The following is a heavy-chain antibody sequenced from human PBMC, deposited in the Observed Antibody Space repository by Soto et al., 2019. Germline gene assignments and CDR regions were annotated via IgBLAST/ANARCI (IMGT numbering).Heavy chain of an antibody. CDR3: ARERHLTTPSDAFDL. Sequence: QVHLVQSGAEVKKPGASVKVSCMASGYNFIAQNIHWVRQAPGLGLEWMGKMNTNSGGSDYAQEFKGRDTVNRDTYISTGYMELTSINSDDTTVYYCARERHLTTPSDAFDLMGQGTMVIVSS. D-gene: IGHD3-9*01. CDR2: MNTNSGGS. CDR1: GYNFIAQN. J-gene: IGHJ3*01. V-gene: IGHV1-2*02.